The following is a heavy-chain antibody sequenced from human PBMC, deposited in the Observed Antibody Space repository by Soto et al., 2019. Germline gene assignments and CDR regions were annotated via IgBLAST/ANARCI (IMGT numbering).Heavy chain of an antibody. CDR3: ASEDASSWYHRYAFDI. D-gene: IGHD6-13*01. CDR2: ISGSGGST. CDR1: GFTFSSYA. J-gene: IGHJ3*02. V-gene: IGHV3-23*01. Sequence: GGSLRLSCAASGFTFSSYAMSWVRQAPGKGLEWVSAISGSGGSTYYADSVKGRFTISRDNSKNTLYLQMNSLRAEDTAVYYCASEDASSWYHRYAFDIWGQGTMVTVSS.